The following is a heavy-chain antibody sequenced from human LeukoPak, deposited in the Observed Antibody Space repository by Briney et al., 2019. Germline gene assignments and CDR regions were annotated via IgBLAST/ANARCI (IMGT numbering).Heavy chain of an antibody. Sequence: SETLSLTCGVSGGSVSSTNWWTWIRQPPGKGLEWIGEVHLDGRTNSNPSLESRLTMSVDLSENHVSLKLTSVTAADTAVYYCAREGGFYRPLDYSGQGTLVTVSS. CDR2: VHLDGRT. D-gene: IGHD6-25*01. V-gene: IGHV4-4*02. CDR1: GGSVSSTNW. J-gene: IGHJ4*02. CDR3: AREGGFYRPLDY.